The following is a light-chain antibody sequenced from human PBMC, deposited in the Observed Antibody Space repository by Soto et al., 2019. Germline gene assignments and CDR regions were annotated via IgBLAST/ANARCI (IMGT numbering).Light chain of an antibody. Sequence: EIVLTQSPATLSLSPGERATLSCKTNQTVNNYLAWIQQKPGQAPRLLIYEASTRAAGIPARFSGSGSGTDLTLTISNLEPEDFAVYYCQQRTNWPPFNFGQGTKLEIK. CDR3: QQRTNWPPFN. CDR2: EAS. J-gene: IGKJ2*01. CDR1: QTVNNY. V-gene: IGKV3-11*01.